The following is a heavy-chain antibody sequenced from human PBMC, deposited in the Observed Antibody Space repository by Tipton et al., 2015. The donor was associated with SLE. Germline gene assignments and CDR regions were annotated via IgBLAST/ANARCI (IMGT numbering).Heavy chain of an antibody. CDR2: INHSGST. Sequence: TLSLTCAVYGGSFSGYYWSWIRQPPGKGLEWIGEINHSGSTNYNPSLKSRVTISVDTSKNQFSLKLSSVTAADTAVYYCARDESGYSSAFDAFDIWGQGKMVTVSS. V-gene: IGHV4-34*01. D-gene: IGHD6-19*01. CDR3: ARDESGYSSAFDAFDI. J-gene: IGHJ3*02. CDR1: GGSFSGYY.